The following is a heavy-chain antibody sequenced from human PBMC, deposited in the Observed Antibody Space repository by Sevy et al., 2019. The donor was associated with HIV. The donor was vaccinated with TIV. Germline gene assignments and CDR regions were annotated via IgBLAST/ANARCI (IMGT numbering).Heavy chain of an antibody. CDR2: ISGSGGST. CDR1: GFTFSSYA. CDR3: AKDPESRYYYDSSVIYYFDY. D-gene: IGHD3-22*01. V-gene: IGHV3-23*01. J-gene: IGHJ4*02. Sequence: GGSLRLSCAASGFTFSSYAMSWVRQAPGKGLEWVSAISGSGGSTYYADSVKGRFTISRDNSKNTLYLQMNSLRAEDMAVYYCAKDPESRYYYDSSVIYYFDYWGQGALVTVSS.